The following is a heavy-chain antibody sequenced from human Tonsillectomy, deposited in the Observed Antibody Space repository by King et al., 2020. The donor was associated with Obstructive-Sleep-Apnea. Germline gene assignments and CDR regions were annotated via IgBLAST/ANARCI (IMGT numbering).Heavy chain of an antibody. CDR2: SIPTLLIS. CDR3: ARRCVVVTACPYYYGMDV. J-gene: IGHJ6*02. CDR1: GGTFSSYA. V-gene: IGHV1-69*04. Sequence: QLVQSWAEVKKPGSSVKVFCKASGGTFSSYAISWVRQAPGQGLEWMGGSIPTLLISNSATKFQVRVTITADKSTSTAYMELNNLGSEDTAVYYCARRCVVVTACPYYYGMDVWGQGTTVTVSS. D-gene: IGHD2-21*02.